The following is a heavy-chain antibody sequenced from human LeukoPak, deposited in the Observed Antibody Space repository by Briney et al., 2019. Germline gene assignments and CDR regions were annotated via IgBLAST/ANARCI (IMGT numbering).Heavy chain of an antibody. Sequence: GGSLRLSCAASGFTFTSFGMSWVRQAPGKGLEWVATISGSGGSTYYADSAKGRFTISRDNSTNTLYLQMNTLRADDTAVYYCAKASRFGYSYGPREYFYYMDVWGKGTTVTISS. J-gene: IGHJ6*03. V-gene: IGHV3-23*01. D-gene: IGHD5-18*01. CDR3: AKASRFGYSYGPREYFYYMDV. CDR1: GFTFTSFG. CDR2: ISGSGGST.